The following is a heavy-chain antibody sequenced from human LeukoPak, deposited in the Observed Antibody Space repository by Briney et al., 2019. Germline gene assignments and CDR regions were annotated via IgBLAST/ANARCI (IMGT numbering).Heavy chain of an antibody. D-gene: IGHD2-21*01. CDR1: GFTFSSYV. CDR2: ISGSGGTT. Sequence: GGSLRLSCSASGFTFSSYVMSWVRQAPGKGLEWVSAISGSGGTTYYADSVRGRFTISRDNSKNTLYLQMNSLRAEDTAVYYCAKDRDPRLWYYYGMDVWGQGTTVTVSS. J-gene: IGHJ6*02. V-gene: IGHV3-23*01. CDR3: AKDRDPRLWYYYGMDV.